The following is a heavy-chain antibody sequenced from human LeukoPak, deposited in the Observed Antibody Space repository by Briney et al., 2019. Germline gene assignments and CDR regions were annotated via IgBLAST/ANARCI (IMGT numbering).Heavy chain of an antibody. CDR2: ISWNSGSI. CDR1: GFTFDDYA. D-gene: IGHD2-15*01. CDR3: VKGACSGGSCYSDY. Sequence: GGSLRLSCAASGFTFDDYAMHWVRQAPGKGLEWVSGISWNSGSIGYADSVKGRFTISRDNAKNSLYLQMNSLRAEDTALYYRVKGACSGGSCYSDYWGQGTLVTVSS. V-gene: IGHV3-9*01. J-gene: IGHJ4*02.